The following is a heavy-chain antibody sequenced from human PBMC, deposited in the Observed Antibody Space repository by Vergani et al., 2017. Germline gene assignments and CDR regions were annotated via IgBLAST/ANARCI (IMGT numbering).Heavy chain of an antibody. J-gene: IGHJ6*02. CDR1: GGSFNTYY. Sequence: QVQLEESGPGLVKRSETLSLTCTVSGGSFNTYYWSWIRQSPGKGLEWIGYIYSTGSTNYNPSLNSRVTMSVDTSKNQFALKLRSVTAADTAVYFCARVMYRDEASTGYRLEGMDIWGQGTTVTISS. CDR3: ARVMYRDEASTGYRLEGMDI. CDR2: IYSTGST. V-gene: IGHV4-59*13. D-gene: IGHD3-9*01.